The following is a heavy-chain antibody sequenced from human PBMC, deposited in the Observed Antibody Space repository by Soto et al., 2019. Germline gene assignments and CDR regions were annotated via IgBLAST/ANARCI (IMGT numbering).Heavy chain of an antibody. CDR2: ISGSGGST. V-gene: IGHV3-23*01. CDR3: AKDLGYSGYEYSTYYYYYYGMDV. J-gene: IGHJ6*02. CDR1: GFTFSSYA. Sequence: GGSLRLSCAASGFTFSSYAMSWVRQAPGKGLEWVSAISGSGGSTYYADSVKGRFTISRDNSKNTLYLQMNSLRAEDTAVYYCAKDLGYSGYEYSTYYYYYYGMDVWGQGTTVTVSS. D-gene: IGHD5-12*01.